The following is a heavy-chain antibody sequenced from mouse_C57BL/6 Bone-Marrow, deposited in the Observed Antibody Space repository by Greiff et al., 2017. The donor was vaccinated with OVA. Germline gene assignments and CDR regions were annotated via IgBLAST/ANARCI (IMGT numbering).Heavy chain of an antibody. J-gene: IGHJ2*01. D-gene: IGHD6-1*01. CDR3: ARDGSWPSFDY. Sequence: QVQLQQPGAELVKPGASVKLSCKASGYTFTSYWMHWVKQRPGQGLEWIGMIHPNSGSTNYNEKFKSKATLTVDKSSSTAYMQLSSLTSEDSAVYYCARDGSWPSFDYWGQGTTLTVSS. CDR2: IHPNSGST. CDR1: GYTFTSYW. V-gene: IGHV1-64*01.